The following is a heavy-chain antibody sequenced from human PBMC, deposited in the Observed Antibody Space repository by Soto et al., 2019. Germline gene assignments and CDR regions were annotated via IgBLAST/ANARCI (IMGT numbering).Heavy chain of an antibody. Sequence: GSLRLSCAASGFTFSSYSINCCRQAPLKWLEWVSSISSSSSYIYYADSVKGRFTISRDNAKNSLYLQMNSLRAEDTAVYYCAILMVYAKTFYYYYGMDVWGQGTTVTVSS. CDR3: AILMVYAKTFYYYYGMDV. D-gene: IGHD2-8*01. J-gene: IGHJ6*02. V-gene: IGHV3-21*01. CDR1: GFTFSSYS. CDR2: ISSSSSYI.